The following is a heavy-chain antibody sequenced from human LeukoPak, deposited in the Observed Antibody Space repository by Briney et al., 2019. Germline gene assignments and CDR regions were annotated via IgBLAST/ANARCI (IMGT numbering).Heavy chain of an antibody. CDR2: ISRSGRTI. V-gene: IGHV3-11*01. D-gene: IGHD2-2*01. CDR3: AKGADIVVVPAAYFDY. CDR1: GFTFSDYY. Sequence: NPGGSLRLSCAASGFTFSDYYMSWIRQAPGKGLEWVSYISRSGRTIYYADSVKGRFTISRDNSKNTLYLQMNSLRAEDTAVYYCAKGADIVVVPAAYFDYWGQGTLVTVSS. J-gene: IGHJ4*02.